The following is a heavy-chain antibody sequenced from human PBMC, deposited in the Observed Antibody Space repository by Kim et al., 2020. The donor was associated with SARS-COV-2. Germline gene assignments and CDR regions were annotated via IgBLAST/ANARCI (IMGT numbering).Heavy chain of an antibody. J-gene: IGHJ4*02. V-gene: IGHV3-43*01. D-gene: IGHD6-13*01. CDR3: AKDTTPYSSSWHTFPDY. CDR1: GFTFDDYT. Sequence: GGSLRLSCAASGFTFDDYTMHWVRQAPGKGLEWVSLISWDGGSTYYADSVKGRFTISRDNSKNSLYLQMNSLRTEDTALYYCAKDTTPYSSSWHTFPDYWGQGTLVTVSS. CDR2: ISWDGGST.